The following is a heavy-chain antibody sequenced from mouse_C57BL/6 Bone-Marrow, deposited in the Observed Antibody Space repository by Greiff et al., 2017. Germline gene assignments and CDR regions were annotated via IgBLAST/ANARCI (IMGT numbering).Heavy chain of an antibody. Sequence: QVQLQQPGAELVMPGASVKLSCKASGYTFTSYWMHWVKQRPGQGLEWIGEIDPSDSYTNYNQKFKGKSTLTVDKSSSTAYMQLSSLTSEDSAVYYCARTGTRRYVDVWGTGNTVTVSS. CDR3: ARTGTRRYVDV. J-gene: IGHJ1*03. D-gene: IGHD4-1*01. CDR2: IDPSDSYT. CDR1: GYTFTSYW. V-gene: IGHV1-69*01.